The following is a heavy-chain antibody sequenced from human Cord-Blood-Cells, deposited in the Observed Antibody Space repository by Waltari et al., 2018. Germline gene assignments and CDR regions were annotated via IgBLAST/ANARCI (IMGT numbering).Heavy chain of an antibody. J-gene: IGHJ4*02. CDR3: ARSYKSMTTVTYFDY. V-gene: IGHV4-39*01. CDR1: GCSISSSSYY. D-gene: IGHD4-17*01. CDR2: IYYSGST. Sequence: QLQLQESGPGLVKPSETLSLTCTVSGCSISSSSYYWASIRQPPGKGLEWIGSIYYSGSTYYNPSLKSRVTISVDTSKNQFSLKLSSVTAADTAVYYCARSYKSMTTVTYFDYWGQGTLVTVSS.